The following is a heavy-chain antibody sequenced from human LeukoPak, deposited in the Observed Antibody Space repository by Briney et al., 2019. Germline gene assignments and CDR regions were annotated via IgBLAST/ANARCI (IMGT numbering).Heavy chain of an antibody. J-gene: IGHJ4*02. CDR1: GFTFTGYA. V-gene: IGHV3-30-3*01. CDR3: ARVSRGYCSGGSCLPHFDY. CDR2: ISYDGSSQ. Sequence: GGSLRLSCAASGFTFTGYAMHWVRQAPGKGLEWVAIISYDGSSQYYADSVKGRFTISRDNSKNSLYLQMNSLRAEDTAVYYCARVSRGYCSGGSCLPHFDYWGQGTLVTVSS. D-gene: IGHD2-15*01.